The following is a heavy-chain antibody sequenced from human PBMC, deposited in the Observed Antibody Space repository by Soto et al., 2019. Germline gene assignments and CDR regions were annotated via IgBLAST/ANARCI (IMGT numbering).Heavy chain of an antibody. CDR3: ARGLASFYDSSGYPNRLAP. V-gene: IGHV4-30-2*03. CDR1: GGSMSRGGYS. D-gene: IGHD3-22*01. Sequence: PSEALSLTCGGSGGSMSRGGYSWSWIRHPPGKGLEWSGSIYYSGTTYYNPSLNIRVTVSVDKSKNQFSMKLSSVTAADTAVYYCARGLASFYDSSGYPNRLAPWGQGTLVTVSS. CDR2: IYYSGTT. J-gene: IGHJ5*02.